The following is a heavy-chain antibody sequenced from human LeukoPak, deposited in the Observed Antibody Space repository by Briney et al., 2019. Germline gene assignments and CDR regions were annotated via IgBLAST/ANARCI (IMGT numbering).Heavy chain of an antibody. CDR2: VYHSGST. V-gene: IGHV4-38-2*02. D-gene: IGHD3-9*01. Sequence: SETLSLTCTVSGYSISSGYYWGWVRQPTGQGLEWIGTVYHSGSTYYNPSLRSRVTISVETSKNQFSLKLRSVTAADTAVYYCARVPGVYYDILTGYGSGWFDPWGQGTLVTVSS. CDR1: GYSISSGYY. CDR3: ARVPGVYYDILTGYGSGWFDP. J-gene: IGHJ5*02.